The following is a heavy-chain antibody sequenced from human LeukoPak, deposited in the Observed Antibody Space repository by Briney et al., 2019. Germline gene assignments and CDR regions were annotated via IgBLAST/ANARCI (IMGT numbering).Heavy chain of an antibody. J-gene: IGHJ4*02. CDR2: ISSSGSTI. CDR3: AKDRYFDWLLFH. V-gene: IGHV3-48*03. D-gene: IGHD3-9*01. Sequence: GGSLRLSCAASGFSFSNYEMNWVRQAPGKGLEWVSYISSSGSTIYYPDSVKGRFTISRDNAKNSLYLQMNRLRAEDTAVYYCAKDRYFDWLLFHWGQGTLVTVSS. CDR1: GFSFSNYE.